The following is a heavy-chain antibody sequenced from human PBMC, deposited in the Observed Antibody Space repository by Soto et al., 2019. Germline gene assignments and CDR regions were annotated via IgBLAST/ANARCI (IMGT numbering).Heavy chain of an antibody. D-gene: IGHD3-10*01. Sequence: GGSLRLSCAASGFTFSSYSMNWVRQAPGKGLEWVSSISSSSSYIYYADSVKGRFTISRDNAKNSLYLQMNSLRAEDTAVYYCARGIASGSGSAYYYYMDVWGKGTTVTVSS. V-gene: IGHV3-21*01. J-gene: IGHJ6*03. CDR1: GFTFSSYS. CDR2: ISSSSSYI. CDR3: ARGIASGSGSAYYYYMDV.